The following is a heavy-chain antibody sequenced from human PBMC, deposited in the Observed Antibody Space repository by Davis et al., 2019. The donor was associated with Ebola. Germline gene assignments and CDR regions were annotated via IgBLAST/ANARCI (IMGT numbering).Heavy chain of an antibody. D-gene: IGHD5-18*01. V-gene: IGHV4-39*07. CDR2: IYYSGST. CDR3: ARANTAMVPPEIDY. Sequence: SETLSLTCTVSGGSISSSSYYWGWIRQPPGKGLEWIGSIYYSGSTYYNPSLRSRVTISVDTSKNQFSLKLNSVTAADTAVYYCARANTAMVPPEIDYWGQGTLVTVSS. CDR1: GGSISSSSYY. J-gene: IGHJ4*02.